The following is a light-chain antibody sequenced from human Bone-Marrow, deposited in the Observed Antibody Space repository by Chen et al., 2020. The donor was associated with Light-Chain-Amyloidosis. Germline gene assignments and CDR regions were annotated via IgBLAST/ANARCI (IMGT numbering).Light chain of an antibody. V-gene: IGLV1-40*01. Sequence: QSVLTQPPSVSGAPGLTVTISCTGSSSNIGADYAVHWYQQLPGTAPKLLIYDNTHRPSGVPDRFSGSKSGTSASLAITGLQAEDDADYYCHSYDISLSGFWVFGGGTKLTVL. CDR1: SSNIGADYA. CDR2: DNT. CDR3: HSYDISLSGFWV. J-gene: IGLJ3*02.